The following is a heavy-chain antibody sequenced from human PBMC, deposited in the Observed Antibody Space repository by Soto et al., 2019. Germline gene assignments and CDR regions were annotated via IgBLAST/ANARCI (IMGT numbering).Heavy chain of an antibody. J-gene: IGHJ4*02. D-gene: IGHD3-22*01. V-gene: IGHV4-34*01. CDR3: ARAGKVVNPDFGY. CDR2: INHSGST. CDR1: GGSFSGYY. Sequence: SETLSLTCAVYGGSFSGYYWSWIRQPPGKGLEWIGEINHSGSTNYNPSLKSRVTISVDTSKNQFSLKLSSVTAADTAVYYCARAGKVVNPDFGYWGQGTLVTVSS.